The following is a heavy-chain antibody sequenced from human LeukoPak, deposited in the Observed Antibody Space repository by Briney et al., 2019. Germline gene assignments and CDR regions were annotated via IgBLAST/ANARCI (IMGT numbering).Heavy chain of an antibody. CDR2: IYHSGST. D-gene: IGHD5-24*01. CDR3: ARLREGLPFDY. Sequence: SQTLSLTCAVSGGSISSGGYSWSWIRQPPGKGLEWIGYIYHSGSTYYNPSLKSRVTISVDRSKNQFSLKLSSVTAADTAVYYCARLREGLPFDYWGQGTLVTVSS. V-gene: IGHV4-30-2*01. CDR1: GGSISSGGYS. J-gene: IGHJ4*02.